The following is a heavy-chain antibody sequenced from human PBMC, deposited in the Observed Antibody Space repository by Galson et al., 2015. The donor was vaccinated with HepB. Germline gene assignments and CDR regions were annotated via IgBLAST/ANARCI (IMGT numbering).Heavy chain of an antibody. J-gene: IGHJ3*02. D-gene: IGHD6-19*01. CDR2: ISGSGGST. V-gene: IGHV3-23*01. CDR3: AKGSVVGGFDI. Sequence: ALRLSCAASGFTFSSYAMSWVRQAPGKGLEWVSAISGSGGSTYYADSVKGRFTIPRDNSKNTLYLQMNSLRAEDTAVYYCAKGSVVGGFDIWGQGTMVTVSS. CDR1: GFTFSSYA.